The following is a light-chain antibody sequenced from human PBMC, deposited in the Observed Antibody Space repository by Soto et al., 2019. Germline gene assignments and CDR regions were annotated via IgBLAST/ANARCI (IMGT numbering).Light chain of an antibody. V-gene: IGKV3-20*01. CDR1: QSVSSNF. CDR3: QQYGSSPRT. J-gene: IGKJ1*01. Sequence: EIVLTQSPGTLSLSPGERAALPCRASQSVSSNFLAWFQQKPGQAPRLLIYGASSRATGIPDRFSGSGSGTVFTLTISSLEPEDFAIYYCQQYGSSPRTFGRGTKVEIK. CDR2: GAS.